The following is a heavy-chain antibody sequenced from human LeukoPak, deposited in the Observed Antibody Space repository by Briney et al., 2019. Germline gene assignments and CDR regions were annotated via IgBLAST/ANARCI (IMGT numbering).Heavy chain of an antibody. CDR1: GGPISSLH. CDR2: IYYSGNT. Sequence: PSETLSLTCTVSGGPISSLHWRWIRQPPGKRLEWIGYIYYSGNTIYNPSLKSRVTTAIDTSKNQFSLKLSSVTAAVTAVYYCAREVRIAAALDGAFDMWGQGTMVTVSS. CDR3: AREVRIAAALDGAFDM. J-gene: IGHJ3*02. V-gene: IGHV4-59*11. D-gene: IGHD6-13*01.